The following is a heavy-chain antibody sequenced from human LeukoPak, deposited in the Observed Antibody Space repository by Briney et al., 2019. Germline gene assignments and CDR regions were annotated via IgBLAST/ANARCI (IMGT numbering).Heavy chain of an antibody. Sequence: PSQTLSLTCTVSGGSISSGSYYWSWIRQHPGKGLEWIGYIYYSGITYYNPSLKSRVTISVDTSKNQFSLRLTSVTAADTAVYYCAYIAGLRFDYWGQGVLVTVSS. CDR3: AYIAGLRFDY. CDR2: IYYSGIT. D-gene: IGHD2-21*01. V-gene: IGHV4-31*03. CDR1: GGSISSGSYY. J-gene: IGHJ4*02.